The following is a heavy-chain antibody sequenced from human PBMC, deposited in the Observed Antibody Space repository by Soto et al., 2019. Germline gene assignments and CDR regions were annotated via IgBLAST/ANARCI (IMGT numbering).Heavy chain of an antibody. Sequence: GGSLRLSCAASVFTFGNYWMSWVRQAPGKGPEWVANIKQDGSERNYVDSVKGRFTISRDNAESSLYLQMNSLRVEDTGVYYCASARHIGPWGQGTLVTVSS. CDR3: ASARHIGP. D-gene: IGHD2-21*01. J-gene: IGHJ5*02. V-gene: IGHV3-7*01. CDR2: IKQDGSER. CDR1: VFTFGNYW.